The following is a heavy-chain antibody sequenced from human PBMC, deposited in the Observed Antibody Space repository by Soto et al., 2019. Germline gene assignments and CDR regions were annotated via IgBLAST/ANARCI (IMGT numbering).Heavy chain of an antibody. CDR1: GGTFSSYA. J-gene: IGHJ6*02. D-gene: IGHD6-19*01. CDR3: ARTVAPRGYYYYYGMDV. Sequence: SVKVSCKASGGTFSSYAISWVRQAPGQGLEWMGGIIPIFGTANYAQKFQGRVTITADESTSTAYMELSSLRSEDTAVYYCARTVAPRGYYYYYGMDVWGQGTTVTVSS. CDR2: IIPIFGTA. V-gene: IGHV1-69*13.